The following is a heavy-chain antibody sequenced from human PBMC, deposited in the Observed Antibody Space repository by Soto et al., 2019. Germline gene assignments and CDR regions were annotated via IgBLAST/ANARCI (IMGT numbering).Heavy chain of an antibody. Sequence: PGGSLRLSCAASGFTFSGFGMHWVRQAPGKGLERLAIIWYDGSDKYYADSVKCRFTISRDNSKNTLYLQMNSLRAEDTAVYHCAFGNLSYYFDYWGQGTPV. CDR2: IWYDGSDK. J-gene: IGHJ4*02. V-gene: IGHV3-33*01. CDR1: GFTFSGFG. CDR3: AFGNLSYYFDY. D-gene: IGHD3-16*01.